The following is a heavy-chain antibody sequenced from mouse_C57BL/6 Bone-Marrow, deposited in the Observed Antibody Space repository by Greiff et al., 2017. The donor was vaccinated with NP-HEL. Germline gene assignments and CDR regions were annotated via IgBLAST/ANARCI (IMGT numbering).Heavy chain of an antibody. V-gene: IGHV1-62-2*01. Sequence: QVQLQQSGAELVKPGASVKLSCKASGYTFTEYTIHWVKQRSGQGLEWIGWFYPGSGSIKYNEKFKDKATLTADKSSSTVYMELSRLTSEDSAVYICARHEERGIYDGYYNYAMDYWGQGTSVTVSS. CDR2: FYPGSGSI. CDR3: ARHEERGIYDGYYNYAMDY. J-gene: IGHJ4*01. D-gene: IGHD2-3*01. CDR1: GYTFTEYT.